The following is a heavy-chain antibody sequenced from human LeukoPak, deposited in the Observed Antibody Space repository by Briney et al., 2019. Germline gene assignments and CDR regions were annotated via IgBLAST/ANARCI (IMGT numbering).Heavy chain of an antibody. J-gene: IGHJ4*02. CDR3: ATEANSYYYY. CDR2: FDPEDGET. D-gene: IGHD3-22*01. V-gene: IGHV1-24*01. CDR1: GYTLTELS. Sequence: ASVNVSCTVSGYTLTELSMHWVRQAPGKGLEWMGGFDPEDGETVYAQKFQGRVTMTEDTSTDTVYMELSSLRSEDTAVHYCATEANSYYYYWGQGTLVTVSS.